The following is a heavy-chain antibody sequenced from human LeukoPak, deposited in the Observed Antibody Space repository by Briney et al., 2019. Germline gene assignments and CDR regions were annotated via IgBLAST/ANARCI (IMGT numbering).Heavy chain of an antibody. Sequence: ASVKVSCKASGYTFTGYYMHWVRQAPGQGLEWMGWINPNSGGTNYAQKFQGRVTMTRDTSISTAYMELSRLRSDDTAVYYCARLNWLRYFDRLPFHSYFDLWGRGTLVTVSS. CDR2: INPNSGGT. CDR1: GYTFTGYY. V-gene: IGHV1-2*02. CDR3: ARLNWLRYFDRLPFHSYFDL. J-gene: IGHJ2*01. D-gene: IGHD3-9*01.